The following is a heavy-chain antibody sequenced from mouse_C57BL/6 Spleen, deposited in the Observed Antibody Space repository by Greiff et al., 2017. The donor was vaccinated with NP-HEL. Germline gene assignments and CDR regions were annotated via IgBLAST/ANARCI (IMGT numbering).Heavy chain of an antibody. J-gene: IGHJ2*01. Sequence: QVQLQQSGAELVRPGASVTLSCKASGYTFTDYEMHWVKQTPVHGLEWIGAIDPETGGTAYNQKFKGKAILTADKSYSTAYRELRSLTSEDSAVYYCTNPYNYGSSYPLDYWGQGTTLTVSS. CDR3: TNPYNYGSSYPLDY. D-gene: IGHD1-1*01. V-gene: IGHV1-15*01. CDR1: GYTFTDYE. CDR2: IDPETGGT.